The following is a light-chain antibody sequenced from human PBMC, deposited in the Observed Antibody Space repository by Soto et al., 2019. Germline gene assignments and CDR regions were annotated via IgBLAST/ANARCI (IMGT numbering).Light chain of an antibody. V-gene: IGKV3-15*01. CDR2: GAS. Sequence: EIVLTQSPATLSLSTGERATLSCRASQSVSSNFAWYQQKPGQAPRLLIYGASTRASGLPARFSGSGSGTEFTLTISSLQSEDFAVYYCQQYYNWPPRITFGQGTLLEIK. CDR1: QSVSSN. CDR3: QQYYNWPPRIT. J-gene: IGKJ5*01.